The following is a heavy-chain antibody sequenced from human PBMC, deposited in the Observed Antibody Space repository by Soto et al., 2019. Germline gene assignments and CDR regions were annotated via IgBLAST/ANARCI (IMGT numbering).Heavy chain of an antibody. CDR1: GGSISSGGYY. Sequence: PSETLSLTCTVSGGSISSGGYYWSWIRQHPGKGLEWIGYIYYSGSTYYNPSLKSRVTISVDTSKNQFSLKLSSVTAADTAVYYCARDIGEYGALDYWGQGTLVTVSS. CDR3: ARDIGEYGALDY. D-gene: IGHD2-2*01. CDR2: IYYSGST. V-gene: IGHV4-31*03. J-gene: IGHJ4*02.